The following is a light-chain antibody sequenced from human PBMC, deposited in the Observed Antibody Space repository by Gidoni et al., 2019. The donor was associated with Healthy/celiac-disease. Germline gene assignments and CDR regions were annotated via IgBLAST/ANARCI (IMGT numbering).Light chain of an antibody. Sequence: DIVMTQSPDSLAVSLGERATINCKSSQSVLYSSNNKNYLAWYQQKPGQPPKLLIYWASTREYGVTDRFSGSGSGTDFTLTISSLQAEDVAVYYCKQYYSTPLTFGPGTKVDIK. J-gene: IGKJ3*01. CDR3: KQYYSTPLT. V-gene: IGKV4-1*01. CDR2: WAS. CDR1: QSVLYSSNNKNY.